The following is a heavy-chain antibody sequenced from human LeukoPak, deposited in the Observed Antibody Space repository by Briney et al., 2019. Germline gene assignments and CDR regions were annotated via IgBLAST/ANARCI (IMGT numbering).Heavy chain of an antibody. Sequence: GGSLRLSCAASGFTFSSYAMSWVRQAPGKGLEWVSAISGSGGSTCYADSVKGRFTISRDNSKNTLYLQMNSLRAEDTAVYYCAKDQAPFLEWPLYYFDYWGQGTLVTVSS. CDR1: GFTFSSYA. CDR2: ISGSGGST. J-gene: IGHJ4*02. D-gene: IGHD3-3*02. CDR3: AKDQAPFLEWPLYYFDY. V-gene: IGHV3-23*01.